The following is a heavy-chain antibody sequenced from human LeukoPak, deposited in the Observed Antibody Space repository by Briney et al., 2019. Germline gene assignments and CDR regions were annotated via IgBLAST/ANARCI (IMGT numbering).Heavy chain of an antibody. J-gene: IGHJ3*02. V-gene: IGHV3-74*01. CDR2: INSDGSST. CDR3: ARGPGPIAGAKNPFDI. Sequence: GGSLRLSCAASGFTFSSYWMHWVRQAPGKGLVWVSRINSDGSSTNYADSVKGRFTISGDKSKNTLYLQMNSLRPEDTAFYYCARGPGPIAGAKNPFDIWGQGTMVTVSS. D-gene: IGHD1-26*01. CDR1: GFTFSSYW.